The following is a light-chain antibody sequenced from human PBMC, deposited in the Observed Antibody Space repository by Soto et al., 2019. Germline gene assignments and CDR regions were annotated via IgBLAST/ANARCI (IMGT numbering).Light chain of an antibody. V-gene: IGKV1-39*01. CDR3: QQTYSTPTWT. CDR1: QSISDY. Sequence: DIQMTQSPSSLSASIGDRVTISCRASQSISDYLTWYQQKPGRAPKLLIYAASSLQTGVPSRFSGSGSGTDFTLTVSGLQPEDFATYYCQQTYSTPTWTFGQGTKVDIK. J-gene: IGKJ1*01. CDR2: AAS.